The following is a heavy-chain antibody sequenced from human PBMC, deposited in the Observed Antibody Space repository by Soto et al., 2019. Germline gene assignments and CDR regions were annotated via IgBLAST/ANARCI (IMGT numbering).Heavy chain of an antibody. J-gene: IGHJ6*02. D-gene: IGHD3-22*01. CDR3: ARGSYDSSGYLYYYYYGMDV. CDR2: ISSSSSYI. CDR1: GFTFSSYS. Sequence: GGSLRLSCAASGFTFSSYSMNWVRQAPGKGLEWVSSISSSSSYICYADSVKGRFTISRDNAKNSLYLQMNSLRAEDTAVYYCARGSYDSSGYLYYYYYGMDVWGQGTTVTVSS. V-gene: IGHV3-21*01.